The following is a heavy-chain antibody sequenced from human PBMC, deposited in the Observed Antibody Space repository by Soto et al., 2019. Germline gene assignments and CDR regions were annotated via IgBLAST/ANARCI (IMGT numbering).Heavy chain of an antibody. CDR3: AKDVDRSEGDPYYFDY. CDR1: GFTFDDYA. CDR2: ISWNSGSI. J-gene: IGHJ4*02. Sequence: EVQLVESGGGLVQPGRSLRLSCAASGFTFDDYAMHWVRQAPGKGLEWVSGISWNSGSIGYADSVKGRFTISRDNAKNSLYLQMNSLRAEDTALYYCAKDVDRSEGDPYYFDYWGQGTLVTVSS. D-gene: IGHD3-16*02. V-gene: IGHV3-9*01.